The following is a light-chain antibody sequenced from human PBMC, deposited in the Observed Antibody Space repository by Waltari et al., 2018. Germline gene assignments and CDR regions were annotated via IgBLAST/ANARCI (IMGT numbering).Light chain of an antibody. CDR2: WAS. CDR3: QQYYNSRRA. CDR1: QSLFYSSNNNNY. J-gene: IGKJ1*01. Sequence: DIVMTQSPDSLAVSLGERANINCKASQSLFYSSNNNNYLAWFQQKVGQPPKVLIYWASSRESGVPDRFSGSGSGTDFTLTISSLQAEDVAVYYCQQYYNSRRAFGQGTKVEIK. V-gene: IGKV4-1*01.